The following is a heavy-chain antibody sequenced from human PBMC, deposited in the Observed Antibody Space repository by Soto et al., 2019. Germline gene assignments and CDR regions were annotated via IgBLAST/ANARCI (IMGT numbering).Heavy chain of an antibody. V-gene: IGHV3-30-3*01. J-gene: IGHJ4*02. CDR2: ISYDGSNK. CDR1: GFTFSSYA. CDR3: ARDSTTMIVVRGPFDY. Sequence: GGSLRLSCAASGFTFSSYAMHWVRQAPGKGLEWVAVISYDGSNKYYADSVKGRFTISRDNSKNTLYLQMNSLRAEDTAVYYCARDSTTMIVVRGPFDYWGQGTLVTVSS. D-gene: IGHD3-22*01.